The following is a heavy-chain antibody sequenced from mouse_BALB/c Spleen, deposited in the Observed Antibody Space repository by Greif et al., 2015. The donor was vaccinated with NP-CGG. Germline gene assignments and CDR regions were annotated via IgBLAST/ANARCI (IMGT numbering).Heavy chain of an antibody. Sequence: EVMLVESGGGLVQPGGSLRLSCATSGFTFTDYYMSWVRQPPGKALEWLGFIRNKANGYTTEYSASVKGRFTISRDNFQSILYLQMNTLRAEDSATYYCAREYYGYFDVWGAGTTVTVSS. CDR3: AREYYGYFDV. V-gene: IGHV7-3*02. J-gene: IGHJ1*01. CDR1: GFTFTDYY. CDR2: IRNKANGYTT.